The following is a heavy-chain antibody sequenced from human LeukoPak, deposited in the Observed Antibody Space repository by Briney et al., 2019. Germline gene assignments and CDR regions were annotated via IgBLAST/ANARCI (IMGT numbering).Heavy chain of an antibody. CDR3: TILFAWYFSY. D-gene: IGHD2-21*01. CDR1: GFTLRKAW. J-gene: IGHJ4*01. V-gene: IGHV3-15*01. CDR2: IRPETDGGTT. Sequence: GGSLRLSCAASGFTLRKAWMSGVRQAPGKGLEWVGRIRPETDGGTTDYAAPVKGRFTISRDHSKNTLYLQMDSLKTEDTAVYYCTILFAWYFSYGARGTLVTVS.